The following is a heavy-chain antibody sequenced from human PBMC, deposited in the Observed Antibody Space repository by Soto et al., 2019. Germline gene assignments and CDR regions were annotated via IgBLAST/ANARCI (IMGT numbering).Heavy chain of an antibody. V-gene: IGHV4-38-2*01. CDR3: ARVADYVWGSYGPFFDY. CDR2: IYHSGST. CDR1: GYSISSGYY. D-gene: IGHD3-16*01. J-gene: IGHJ4*02. Sequence: PSETLSLTCAVSGYSISSGYYWGWIRQPPGKGLEWIGSIYHSGSTYYNPSLKSRVTISVDTSKNQFSLKLSYVTAADTAVYYCARVADYVWGSYGPFFDYWGQGTLVTVSS.